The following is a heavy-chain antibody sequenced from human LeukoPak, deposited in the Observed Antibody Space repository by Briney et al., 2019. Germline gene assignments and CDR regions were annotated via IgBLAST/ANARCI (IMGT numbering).Heavy chain of an antibody. CDR2: MNPNSGNT. D-gene: IGHD6-6*01. CDR3: ARDPYSSSSAGY. J-gene: IGHJ4*02. V-gene: IGHV1-8*01. CDR1: GYTFTSYD. Sequence: GASVKVSCKASGYTFTSYDINWLRQASGQGLEWMGWMNPNSGNTGYAQKFQGRVTITRNTSISTAYMELSSLRSEDTAVYYCARDPYSSSSAGYWGQGTLVTVSS.